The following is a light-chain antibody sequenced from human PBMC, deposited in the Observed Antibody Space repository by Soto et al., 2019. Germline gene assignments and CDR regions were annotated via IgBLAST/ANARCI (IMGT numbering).Light chain of an antibody. J-gene: IGLJ1*01. Sequence: QAVVTQPPSVSGAPGQRVTISCTGSSSNIGAGYDVHWYQQFPGTAPKLLIYSKSNRPSGVPDRFSGSKSGSSASLAITGLQAEDEAQYYCQSYDSSLSGYVFGTGTKLTLL. CDR2: SKS. CDR1: SSNIGAGYD. CDR3: QSYDSSLSGYV. V-gene: IGLV1-40*01.